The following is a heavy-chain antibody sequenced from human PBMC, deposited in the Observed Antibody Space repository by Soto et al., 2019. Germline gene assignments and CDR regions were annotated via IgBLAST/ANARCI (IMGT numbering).Heavy chain of an antibody. J-gene: IGHJ4*02. V-gene: IGHV1-69*01. CDR3: ATGRGSWGFDS. CDR2: SIPIFGTA. CDR1: GGTSNRFA. Sequence: QVQLVQSGTEVKKPGSSVRVSCKASGGTSNRFAFSWVRQAPGQGLEWMGGSIPIFGTANYAPRFQGRATITADEATSTGYIELSGVRSDDTAAYYCATGRGSWGFDSWGQGTQVLVSS. D-gene: IGHD3-16*01.